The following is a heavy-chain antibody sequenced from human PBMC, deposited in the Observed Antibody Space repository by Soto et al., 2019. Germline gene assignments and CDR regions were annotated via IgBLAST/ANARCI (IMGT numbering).Heavy chain of an antibody. CDR1: GFTFSSYS. J-gene: IGHJ5*02. Sequence: EVQLVESGGGLVKPGGSLRLSCAASGFTFSSYSMNWVRQAPGKGLEWVSSISSSSSYIYYADSVKGRFTISRDNAKNSLYLQMNSLRAEDTAVYYCAGGLYYYDSSGYYSPWGQGTLVTVSS. CDR3: AGGLYYYDSSGYYSP. CDR2: ISSSSSYI. V-gene: IGHV3-21*01. D-gene: IGHD3-22*01.